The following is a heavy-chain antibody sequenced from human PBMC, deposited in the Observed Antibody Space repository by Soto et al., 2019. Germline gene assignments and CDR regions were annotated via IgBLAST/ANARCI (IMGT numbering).Heavy chain of an antibody. Sequence: QVQLQESGPGLVKPSETLSLTCTVSGGSISTYYWSWIRQPPGKGLEWIGYIHYSGSTSYNPSLNSRITTSVDTTKNKFSLKLSTVTAADTAVYYCARQPSADYYYYYMAVWGKGTRVTVSS. CDR3: ARQPSADYYYYYMAV. J-gene: IGHJ6*03. CDR1: GGSISTYY. V-gene: IGHV4-59*08. CDR2: IHYSGST.